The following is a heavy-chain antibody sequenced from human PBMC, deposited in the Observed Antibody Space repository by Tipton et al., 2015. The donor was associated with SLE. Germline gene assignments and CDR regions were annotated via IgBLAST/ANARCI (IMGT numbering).Heavy chain of an antibody. CDR2: MSHSGGT. D-gene: IGHD5/OR15-5a*01. CDR1: RYSITTGYF. J-gene: IGHJ4*02. CDR3: ARQYSTITGYEN. V-gene: IGHV4-38-2*02. Sequence: TLSLTCTVSRYSITTGYFWGWIRQSPGKGLEWIGTMSHSGGTYYNPSLDSRMTMSADTSNNQFSLDLAFVTAADTATYYCARQYSTITGYENWGQGILVTVPS.